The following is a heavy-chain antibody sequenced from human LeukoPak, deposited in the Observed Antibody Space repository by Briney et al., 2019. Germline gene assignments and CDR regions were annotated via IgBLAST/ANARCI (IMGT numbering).Heavy chain of an antibody. CDR2: ISSGGSPT. J-gene: IGHJ4*02. D-gene: IGHD1-26*01. V-gene: IGHV3-11*04. CDR1: GFTFSDYY. CDR3: ARKTYSGSY. Sequence: GGSLRLSCAASGFTFSDYYMSWIRQAPGKGLEWVAYISSGGSPTYYLDSVKGRFTISRDNAENSLYLQLHSLRAEDTAVYYCARKTYSGSYWGQGTLVTVSS.